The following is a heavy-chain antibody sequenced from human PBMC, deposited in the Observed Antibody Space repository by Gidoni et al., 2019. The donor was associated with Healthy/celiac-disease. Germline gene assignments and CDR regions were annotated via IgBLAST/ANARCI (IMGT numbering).Heavy chain of an antibody. Sequence: EVQLVESGGGLVQPGGSLKLSCAASGFTFCGSSMHWVRRASGKGREWVGRIRSKANSYATAYAASVKGRFTISRDDSKNTAYLQMNSLKTEDTAVYYCTIPIAADMSNGAYYYYYGMDVWGQGTTVTVSS. CDR3: TIPIAADMSNGAYYYYYGMDV. CDR2: IRSKANSYAT. J-gene: IGHJ6*02. CDR1: GFTFCGSS. D-gene: IGHD6-13*01. V-gene: IGHV3-73*02.